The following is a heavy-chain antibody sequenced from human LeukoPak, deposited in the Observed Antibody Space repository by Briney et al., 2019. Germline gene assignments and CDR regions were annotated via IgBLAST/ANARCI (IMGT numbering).Heavy chain of an antibody. Sequence: GGSLRLSCAASGFTFSSYGMHWVRQAPGKGLEWVAVISYDGSNKYYADSVKGRFTISRDNSKNTLYLQMNSLRAEDTAVYYCARENYYDFWSGPGSFDYWGQGTLVTVSS. CDR3: ARENYYDFWSGPGSFDY. J-gene: IGHJ4*02. CDR1: GFTFSSYG. CDR2: ISYDGSNK. D-gene: IGHD3-3*01. V-gene: IGHV3-30*03.